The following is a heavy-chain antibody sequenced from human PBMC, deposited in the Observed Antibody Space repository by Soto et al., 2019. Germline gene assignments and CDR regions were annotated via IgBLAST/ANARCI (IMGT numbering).Heavy chain of an antibody. CDR2: INSDGSST. V-gene: IGHV3-74*01. CDR1: GFTFSSYW. Sequence: EVQLVESGGGLVQPGGYLRLSCAASGFTFSSYWMHWVRQAPGKGLVWVSRINSDGSSTSYADSVKGRFNIYRDNSKNTLYLQMTSLRAEDTAVYYCARVDYYGSGSPDYWGHGTLVTGYS. D-gene: IGHD3-10*01. CDR3: ARVDYYGSGSPDY. J-gene: IGHJ4*01.